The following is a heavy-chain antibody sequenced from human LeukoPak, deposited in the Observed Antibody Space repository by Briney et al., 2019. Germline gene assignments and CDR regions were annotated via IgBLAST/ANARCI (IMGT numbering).Heavy chain of an antibody. CDR3: ARVEAATTNPRFDY. Sequence: SETLSLTCTVSGGSISSYYWSWIRQHPGKGLEWIGYIYYSGSTYYNPSLKSRVTISVDTSKNQFSLELNSVTAADMAVYYCARVEAATTNPRFDYWGQGTLVTVSS. J-gene: IGHJ4*01. CDR2: IYYSGST. CDR1: GGSISSYY. V-gene: IGHV4-59*06. D-gene: IGHD5-24*01.